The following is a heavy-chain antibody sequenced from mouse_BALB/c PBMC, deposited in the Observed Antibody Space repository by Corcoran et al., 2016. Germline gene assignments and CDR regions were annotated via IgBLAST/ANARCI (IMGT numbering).Heavy chain of an antibody. Sequence: EVQLQQSGAELVKPGASVKLSCTASGFNIKDTYMHWVKQRPEQGLEWIGRIDPANGNTKYDPKFQGKATITADTSSNTAYLQLSSLTSEDTAVYCCAHCDWYFDVWGAGTTVTVSS. J-gene: IGHJ1*01. CDR1: GFNIKDTY. CDR3: AHCDWYFDV. CDR2: IDPANGNT. V-gene: IGHV14-3*02.